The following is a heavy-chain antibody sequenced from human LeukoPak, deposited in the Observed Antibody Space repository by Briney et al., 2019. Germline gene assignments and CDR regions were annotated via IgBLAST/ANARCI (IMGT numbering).Heavy chain of an antibody. Sequence: RSGGSLRLSCAASVFTITNTRMGWLPQAPGKGLEWVGLIKSKIDGGTTDLAATVKGRFTISTDDSKHTLYLQMNSLKTEDTAVYYCTTGYGHSDFDYWGQGTLVTVSS. D-gene: IGHD3-3*02. CDR3: TTGYGHSDFDY. CDR1: VFTITNTR. V-gene: IGHV3-15*01. CDR2: IKSKIDGGTT. J-gene: IGHJ4*02.